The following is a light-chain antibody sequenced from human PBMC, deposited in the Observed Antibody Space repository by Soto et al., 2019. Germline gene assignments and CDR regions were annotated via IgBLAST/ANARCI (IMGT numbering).Light chain of an antibody. CDR2: DAS. J-gene: IGKJ4*01. Sequence: EIVLTQSPATLSLSPGERATLSCRASQSVSSYLAWYQQKPGQAPRLLTYDASNRATGIPARFSGGGSGTDFTLPISSLEPEDFAVYYCQRRSNWPPLTFGGGTKVEIK. CDR1: QSVSSY. CDR3: QRRSNWPPLT. V-gene: IGKV3-11*01.